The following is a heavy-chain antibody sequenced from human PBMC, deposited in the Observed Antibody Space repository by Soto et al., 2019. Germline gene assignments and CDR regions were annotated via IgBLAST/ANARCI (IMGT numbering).Heavy chain of an antibody. CDR1: SGSISSSNW. J-gene: IGHJ4*02. V-gene: IGHV4-4*02. D-gene: IGHD2-2*01. Sequence: SETLSLTCAVSSGSISSSNWWSWVRQPPGKGLEWIGEIYHSGSTNYNPSLKSRVTISVDKSKNQFSLKLSSVTAADTAVYYCARYNCSSTSCYYFDYWGQGTLVTVSS. CDR3: ARYNCSSTSCYYFDY. CDR2: IYHSGST.